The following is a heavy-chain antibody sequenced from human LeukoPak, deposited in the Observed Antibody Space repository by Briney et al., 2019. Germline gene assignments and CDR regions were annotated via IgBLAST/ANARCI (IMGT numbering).Heavy chain of an antibody. J-gene: IGHJ4*01. CDR1: GFTFNAYA. CDR3: AKDPRAMGRYFFDD. D-gene: IGHD3-16*01. V-gene: IGHV3-23*01. Sequence: GGSLRLSCVRSGFTFNAYAMSWVRQRPGKGPEWVSMISSSGDATDYAESVKDRLSISRDNAKKTLYLQRNDPRGDDTAIYYCAKDPRAMGRYFFDDWGQGSLVIVSS. CDR2: ISSSGDAT.